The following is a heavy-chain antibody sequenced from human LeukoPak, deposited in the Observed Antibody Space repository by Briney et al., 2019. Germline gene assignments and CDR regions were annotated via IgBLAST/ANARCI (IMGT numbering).Heavy chain of an antibody. V-gene: IGHV4-30-4*08. Sequence: SQTLSLTCTVSGGSISSGDYYWSWIRQPPGKGLEWIGYICYSGSTYYNPSLKSRVTISVDAPKNQFSLKLSSVTAADTAVYYCARALVVSSFDYWGQGTLVTVSS. D-gene: IGHD2-2*01. CDR3: ARALVVSSFDY. CDR1: GGSISSGDYY. CDR2: ICYSGST. J-gene: IGHJ4*02.